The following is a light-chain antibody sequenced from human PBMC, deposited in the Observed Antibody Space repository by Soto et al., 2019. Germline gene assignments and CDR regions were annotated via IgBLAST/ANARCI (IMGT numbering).Light chain of an antibody. CDR3: QQYDRYPYT. Sequence: DIQMTQSPSSLSASVGDRVTIACRASQGIAKDLAWFQLKPGKAPKSLISAASSLQSGVPSKFSGSGSGTDFTLTIHSLQPEDFATYYCQQYDRYPYTFGQGTKLEIK. CDR1: QGIAKD. J-gene: IGKJ2*01. CDR2: AAS. V-gene: IGKV1-16*02.